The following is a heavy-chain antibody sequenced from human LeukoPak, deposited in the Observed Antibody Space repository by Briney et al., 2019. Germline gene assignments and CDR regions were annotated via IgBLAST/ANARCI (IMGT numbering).Heavy chain of an antibody. J-gene: IGHJ4*02. CDR1: GGSFSGYY. CDR2: INHSGST. D-gene: IGHD5-12*01. V-gene: IGHV4-34*01. CDR3: ARGGYSDFGY. Sequence: PSETLSLTCAVYGGSFSGYYWIWLRQPPGKGLEWIGEINHSGSTNYNPSLKSRVTISVDTSKNQFSLKLSSVTAADTAVYYCARGGYSDFGYWGQGTLVTVSS.